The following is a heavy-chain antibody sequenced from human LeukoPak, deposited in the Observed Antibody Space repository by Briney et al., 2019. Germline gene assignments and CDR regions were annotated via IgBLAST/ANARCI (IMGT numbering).Heavy chain of an antibody. CDR1: GFTFSSYW. J-gene: IGHJ4*02. V-gene: IGHV3-74*01. CDR3: ARGEAVAPQDY. CDR2: INSDGSST. Sequence: GGSLRLSCAASGFTFSSYWMHWVRQAPGKGLVWVSRINSDGSSTSYADSVKGRFTISRDNAKNTLYLQMNSLRAEDTAVYYCARGEAVAPQDYWGQGTLVTVSS. D-gene: IGHD6-19*01.